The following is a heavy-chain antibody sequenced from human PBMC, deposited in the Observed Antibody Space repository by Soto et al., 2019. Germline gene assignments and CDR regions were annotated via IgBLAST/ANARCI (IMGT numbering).Heavy chain of an antibody. CDR2: IYYSGST. V-gene: IGHV4-59*01. CDR1: GGSISSYY. CDR3: AATSGSYFPRYYFDY. J-gene: IGHJ4*02. Sequence: PSETLSLTCTVSGGSISSYYWSWIRQPPGKGLEWIGYIYYSGSTNYNPSLKSRVTISVDTPKNQFSLKLSSVTAADTAVYYCAATSGSYFPRYYFDYWGQGTLVTVSS. D-gene: IGHD1-26*01.